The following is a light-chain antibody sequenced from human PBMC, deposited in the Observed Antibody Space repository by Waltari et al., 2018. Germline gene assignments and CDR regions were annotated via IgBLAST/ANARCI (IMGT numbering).Light chain of an antibody. Sequence: QSALTQPASVSGSPGQSITISCTGTSSDVGSYNLVSWYQQHPGKAPKSMIYEVSKRPSRVSNRFSGSKSGYTASLTISGLQAEDEADYYCCSYAGSSTYVVFGGGTKLTVL. CDR2: EVS. J-gene: IGLJ2*01. CDR1: SSDVGSYNL. CDR3: CSYAGSSTYVV. V-gene: IGLV2-23*02.